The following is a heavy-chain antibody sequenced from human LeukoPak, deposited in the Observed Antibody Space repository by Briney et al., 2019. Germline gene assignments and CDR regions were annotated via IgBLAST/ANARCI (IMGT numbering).Heavy chain of an antibody. CDR2: INHSGST. CDR1: GGSFSGYY. CDR3: ARGRTPVFTELSSVYGSGSYNFDY. D-gene: IGHD3-10*01. V-gene: IGHV4-34*01. Sequence: SETLPLTCAGSGGSFSGYYWSGIRQPPGKGREGMGEINHSGSTNYNPSRKSRGTISVDTCKNQFSLKLSSVTAADTAVYYCARGRTPVFTELSSVYGSGSYNFDYWGQGTLVTVSS. J-gene: IGHJ4*02.